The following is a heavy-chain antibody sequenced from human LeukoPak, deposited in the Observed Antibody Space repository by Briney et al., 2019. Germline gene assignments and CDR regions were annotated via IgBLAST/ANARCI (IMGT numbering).Heavy chain of an antibody. V-gene: IGHV1-18*01. CDR1: GYTFTSYG. J-gene: IGHJ4*02. CDR3: ASRPDQHLLYYFDY. D-gene: IGHD2-15*01. CDR2: ISAYNGNT. Sequence: ASVKVSCKASGYTFTSYGISWMRQAPGQGLEWMGWISAYNGNTNYAQKLQGRVTMTTDTSTSTAYMELRSLRSDDTAVYYCASRPDQHLLYYFDYWGQGALVTVSS.